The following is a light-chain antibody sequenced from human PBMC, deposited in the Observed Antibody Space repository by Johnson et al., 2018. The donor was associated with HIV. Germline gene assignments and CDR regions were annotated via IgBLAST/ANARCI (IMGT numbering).Light chain of an antibody. J-gene: IGLJ1*01. CDR2: ENN. Sequence: QSVLTQPPSVSAAPGQKVTISCSGSSSNIGNNYVSWYQQLPGTAPKLLIYENNKRPSGIPYRFSGSKSGTSATLGITGLQTGDEADYYCGTWGSSLSAGGVFGTVTKVTVL. CDR3: GTWGSSLSAGGV. V-gene: IGLV1-51*02. CDR1: SSNIGNNY.